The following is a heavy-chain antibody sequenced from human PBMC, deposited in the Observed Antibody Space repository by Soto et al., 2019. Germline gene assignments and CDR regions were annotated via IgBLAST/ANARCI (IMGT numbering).Heavy chain of an antibody. CDR2: INAGNGNT. J-gene: IGHJ3*02. Sequence: ASVKVSCKASGYTFTSYAMHWVRQAPGQRLEWMGWINAGNGNTKYSPKFQGRVTITRDTSASTAYMELSSLRSEDTAVYYCARHYRVTNAFDIWGQGTMVTVSS. V-gene: IGHV1-3*01. CDR3: ARHYRVTNAFDI. CDR1: GYTFTSYA. D-gene: IGHD3-10*01.